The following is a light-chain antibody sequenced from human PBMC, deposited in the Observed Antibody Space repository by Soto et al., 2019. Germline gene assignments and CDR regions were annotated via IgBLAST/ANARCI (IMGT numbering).Light chain of an antibody. CDR3: QHRSNWLT. J-gene: IGKJ4*01. CDR1: QSISIY. CDR2: DAS. V-gene: IGKV3-11*01. Sequence: EIVLTQSPATLSLSPGERATLSCRASQSISIYLAWYLQKPGQAPRLLIYDASNRATGIPARFSGSGSGTDFTLTISSLEPEDFAVYYCQHRSNWLTFGGGTKVEIK.